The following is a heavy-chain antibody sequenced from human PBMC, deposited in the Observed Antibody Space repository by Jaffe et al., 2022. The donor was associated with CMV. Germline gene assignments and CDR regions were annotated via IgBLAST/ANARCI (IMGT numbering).Heavy chain of an antibody. V-gene: IGHV3-49*04. CDR3: LRGKQWPDY. Sequence: EVQLVESGGGLVQPGRSLRLSCAASGFLFYDYAMSWVRQAPGRGLEWVGFIRIKTYGETTDYAASVKGRFTISRDDSKNIAYLQMNNLKTEDTAVYYCLRGKQWPDYWGQGILVIVSS. D-gene: IGHD6-19*01. CDR1: GFLFYDYA. J-gene: IGHJ4*02. CDR2: IRIKTYGETT.